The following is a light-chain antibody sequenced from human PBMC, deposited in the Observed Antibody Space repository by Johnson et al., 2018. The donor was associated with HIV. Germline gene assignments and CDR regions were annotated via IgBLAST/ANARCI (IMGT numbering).Light chain of an antibody. CDR3: GTWDSSLSASYV. Sequence: QSVLTQPPSVSAAPGQKVTISCSGSSSNIGNNYVSWYQQLPGTAPKLLIYDNNKRPSGIPARFSGSKSGTSATLGITGLQTGDEADYYCGTWDSSLSASYVFGTGTQFAFL. CDR2: DNN. J-gene: IGLJ1*01. CDR1: SSNIGNNY. V-gene: IGLV1-51*01.